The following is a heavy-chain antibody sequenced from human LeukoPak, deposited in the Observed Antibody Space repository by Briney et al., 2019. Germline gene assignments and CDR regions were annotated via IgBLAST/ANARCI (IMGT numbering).Heavy chain of an antibody. CDR1: GYTFTGYY. D-gene: IGHD7-27*01. CDR2: INPSGGST. J-gene: IGHJ3*02. V-gene: IGHV1-46*01. CDR3: ARGAPNWEDSDAFDI. Sequence: GASVKVSCKASGYTFTGYYMHWVRQAPGQGLEWMGIINPSGGSTSYAQKFQGRVTMTRDTSTSTVYVELSSLRSEDTAVYYCARGAPNWEDSDAFDIWGQGTMVTVSS.